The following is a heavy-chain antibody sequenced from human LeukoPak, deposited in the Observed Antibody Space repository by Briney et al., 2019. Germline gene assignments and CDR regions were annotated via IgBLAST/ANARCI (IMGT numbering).Heavy chain of an antibody. CDR1: GYSFTSYL. J-gene: IGHJ6*03. CDR2: IYPGDSDT. D-gene: IGHD1-26*01. CDR3: ARLPDSGSYFRGMDYYMDV. Sequence: GESLKISCKGSGYSFTSYLIGWVRQMPGKGLEWMGIIYPGDSDTRYSPSFQGQVTISADKSISTAYLQWSSLKASDTAMYYCARLPDSGSYFRGMDYYMDVWGKGTTVTVSS. V-gene: IGHV5-51*01.